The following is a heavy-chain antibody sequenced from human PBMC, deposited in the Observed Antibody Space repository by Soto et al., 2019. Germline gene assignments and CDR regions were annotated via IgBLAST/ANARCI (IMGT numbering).Heavy chain of an antibody. CDR1: GFTFDDYA. CDR2: ISWNSGSI. Sequence: EVQLVESGGGLVQPGRSLRLSCAASGFTFDDYAMHWVRPAPGKGLEWVSGISWNSGSIGYADSVKGRFTISRDNAKNSLYLQMNSLRAEDTALYYCAKGADGDRGPFDYWGQGTLVTVSS. D-gene: IGHD4-17*01. V-gene: IGHV3-9*01. CDR3: AKGADGDRGPFDY. J-gene: IGHJ4*02.